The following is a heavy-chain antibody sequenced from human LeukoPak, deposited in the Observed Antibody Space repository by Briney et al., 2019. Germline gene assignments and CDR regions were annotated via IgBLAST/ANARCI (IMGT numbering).Heavy chain of an antibody. CDR1: GFTFSSYG. CDR3: ARGRYGWLPFDF. CDR2: IYYSGST. Sequence: GSLRLSCAASGFTFSSYGMNWVRQAPGKGLEWIGYIYYSGSTNYNPSLKSRVTISVDTSKNQFTLKLSSVTAADTAVYYCARGRYGWLPFDFWGQGTLVTVSS. V-gene: IGHV4-59*01. J-gene: IGHJ4*02. D-gene: IGHD3-16*01.